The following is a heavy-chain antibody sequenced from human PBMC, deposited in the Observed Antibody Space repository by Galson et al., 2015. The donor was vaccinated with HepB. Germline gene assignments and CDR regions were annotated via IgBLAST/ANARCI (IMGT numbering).Heavy chain of an antibody. CDR1: RYTFTRYN. V-gene: IGHV1-46*01. D-gene: IGHD3-22*01. CDR3: ARPSDYYDSSGYMSDAFDI. Sequence: SVKVSCKAPRYTFTRYNMHWVRQAPGQGLEWMGVINPTGYSTTYARKFQGRVTMTSDTSTSTVYMELSSLRSEDTAVYYCARPSDYYDSSGYMSDAFDIWGQGTMVT. CDR2: INPTGYST. J-gene: IGHJ3*02.